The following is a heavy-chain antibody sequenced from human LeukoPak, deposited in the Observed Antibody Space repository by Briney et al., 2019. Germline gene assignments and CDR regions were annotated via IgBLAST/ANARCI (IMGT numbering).Heavy chain of an antibody. CDR1: GGSISIYY. CDR3: ARQDTRGYYVDY. CDR2: IYYSGST. V-gene: IGHV4-59*08. Sequence: SETLSLTCTVSGGSISIYYWSWIRQPPGKGLEWIGYIYYSGSTNYNPSLKSRVTISVDTSKNQFSLKLSSVTAADTAVYYCARQDTRGYYVDYWGQGTLVIVSS. J-gene: IGHJ4*02. D-gene: IGHD3-22*01.